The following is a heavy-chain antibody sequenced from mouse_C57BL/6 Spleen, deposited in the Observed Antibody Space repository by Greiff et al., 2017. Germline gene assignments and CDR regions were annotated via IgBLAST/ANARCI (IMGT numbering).Heavy chain of an antibody. CDR2: IDPSDSYT. J-gene: IGHJ4*01. CDR1: GYTFTSYW. CDR3: ARYSNFYAMDY. V-gene: IGHV1-69*01. Sequence: QVQLQQPGAELVMPGASVKLSCKASGYTFTSYWMHWVKQRPGQGLEWIGEIDPSDSYTNYNQKFKGKSTLTVDKSSSAAYMQLSSLTSEDSAVYYSARYSNFYAMDYWGQGASVTVSS. D-gene: IGHD2-5*01.